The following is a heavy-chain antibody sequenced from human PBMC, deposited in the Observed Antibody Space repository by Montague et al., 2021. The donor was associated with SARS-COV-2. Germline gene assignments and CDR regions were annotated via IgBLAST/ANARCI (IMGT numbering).Heavy chain of an antibody. CDR2: ISYSGST. J-gene: IGHJ6*02. V-gene: IGHV4-39*07. CDR3: GLGRGFAVGNHYYYSYGLDV. CDR1: GGSIRSSSHF. D-gene: IGHD3-10*01. Sequence: SETLSLTCTVSGGSIRSSSHFWGWFRQPPGQRLEWIGTISYSGSTYYSPSLKSRVIISADMPKNQFSLNLRSVTAADTAVYFCGLGRGFAVGNHYYYSYGLDVWGQGTTVTVSS.